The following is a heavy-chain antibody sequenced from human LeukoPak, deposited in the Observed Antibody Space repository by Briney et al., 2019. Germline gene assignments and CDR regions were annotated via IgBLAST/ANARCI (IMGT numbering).Heavy chain of an antibody. Sequence: SETLSLTCAVYGGSFSGYYWSWIRQPQGKGLEWIGEINHSGSTNYNPSLKSRVTISVDTSKNQFSLKLSSVTAADTAVYYCRLGGALDYWGQGTLVTVSS. J-gene: IGHJ4*02. CDR3: RLGGALDY. CDR1: GGSFSGYY. D-gene: IGHD3-10*01. V-gene: IGHV4-34*01. CDR2: INHSGST.